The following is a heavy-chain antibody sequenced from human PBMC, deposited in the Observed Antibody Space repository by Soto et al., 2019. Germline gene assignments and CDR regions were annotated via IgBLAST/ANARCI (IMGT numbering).Heavy chain of an antibody. D-gene: IGHD3-22*01. Sequence: GGSLRLSCAASGCTFDDYAMHWVRQAPGKGLEWVSGISWNSGSIGYADSVKCRFTISRDNAKNSLYLQMNSLRAEDTALYYCAKAYSSGYYYEFYYFDYWGQGTLVTVSS. V-gene: IGHV3-9*01. CDR2: ISWNSGSI. J-gene: IGHJ4*02. CDR3: AKAYSSGYYYEFYYFDY. CDR1: GCTFDDYA.